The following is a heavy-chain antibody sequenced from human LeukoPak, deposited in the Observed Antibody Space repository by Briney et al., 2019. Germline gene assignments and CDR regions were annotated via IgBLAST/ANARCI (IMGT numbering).Heavy chain of an antibody. V-gene: IGHV3-30-3*01. CDR3: AREGYYYDSSAPEEPGGWFDP. CDR2: ISYDGSNK. J-gene: IGHJ5*02. Sequence: GGSLRLSCAASGFTFSSYAMHWVRQAPGKGLEWVAVISYDGSNKYYADSVKGRFTISRDNSKNTLYLQMNSLRAEDTAVYYCAREGYYYDSSAPEEPGGWFDPWGQGTLVTVSS. CDR1: GFTFSSYA. D-gene: IGHD3-22*01.